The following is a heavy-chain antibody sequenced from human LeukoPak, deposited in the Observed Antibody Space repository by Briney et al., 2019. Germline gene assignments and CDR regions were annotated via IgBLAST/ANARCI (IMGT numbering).Heavy chain of an antibody. CDR1: GYTFTIYY. Sequence: ASVKVSCKASGYTFTIYYMHWVRQAPGQGLEWMGWINPNSGGTSYAQRFQGRVTMTRDTSISTAYMELSGLTSDDTAVYYCARNPPYCTSTSCYNDYWGQGTLVTVSA. CDR2: INPNSGGT. D-gene: IGHD2-2*02. CDR3: ARNPPYCTSTSCYNDY. J-gene: IGHJ4*02. V-gene: IGHV1-2*02.